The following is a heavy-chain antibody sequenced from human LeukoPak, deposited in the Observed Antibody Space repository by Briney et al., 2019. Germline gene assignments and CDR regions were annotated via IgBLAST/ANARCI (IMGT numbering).Heavy chain of an antibody. CDR3: AKVPDYYGSGRYH. V-gene: IGHV3-48*03. D-gene: IGHD3-10*01. CDR1: GFTFSSYD. J-gene: IGHJ4*02. CDR2: ISTSGNTI. Sequence: SGGSLRLSCAASGFTFSSYDMNWLRQAPGKGLEWVSYISTSGNTIYYADSVKGRFTISRDNAKNSLYLQMNSLRAEDTAVYYCAKVPDYYGSGRYHWGQGTLVTVSS.